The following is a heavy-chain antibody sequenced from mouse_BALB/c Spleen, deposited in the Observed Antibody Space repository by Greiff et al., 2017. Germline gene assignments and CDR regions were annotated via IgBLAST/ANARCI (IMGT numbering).Heavy chain of an antibody. CDR1: GYAFSSYW. CDR3: ARFVITTVVATDY. J-gene: IGHJ2*01. V-gene: IGHV1-80*01. Sequence: QVQLKQSGAELVRPGSSVKISCKASGYAFSSYWMNWVKQRPGQGLEWIGQIYPGDGDTNYNGKFKGKATLTADKSSSTAYMQLSSLTSEDSAVYFCARFVITTVVATDYWGQGTTLTVSS. D-gene: IGHD1-1*01. CDR2: IYPGDGDT.